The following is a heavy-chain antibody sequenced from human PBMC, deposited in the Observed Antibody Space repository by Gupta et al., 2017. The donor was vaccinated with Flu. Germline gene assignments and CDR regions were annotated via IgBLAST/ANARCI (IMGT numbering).Heavy chain of an antibody. CDR1: GFTFSSYG. CDR3: TRDFRLRGGSGYTMAGY. D-gene: IGHD3-22*01. CDR2: IWYDGRNK. V-gene: IGHV3-33*01. Sequence: QVQLVESGGGVVQPGRSLRLSCAASGFTFSSYGMHWVRQAPGKGLEWLAFIWYDGRNKEYVDSVKGRFTISRDNSNDTVHLQLNNLRVEDTGVYYCTRDFRLRGGSGYTMAGYWGQGTLVTVSS. J-gene: IGHJ4*02.